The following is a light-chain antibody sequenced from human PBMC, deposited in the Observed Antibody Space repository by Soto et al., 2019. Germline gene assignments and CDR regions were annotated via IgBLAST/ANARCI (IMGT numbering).Light chain of an antibody. Sequence: ESVLTQSPGTLSLSPGERATLSCRASQSVSSNYLAWYQQKPGQAPRLLIYGASTRASGIPDRFSGSGSGTDFTLTISSLQPEDFATYFCQQADSFPLTFGGGTKVDI. CDR1: QSVSSNY. CDR3: QQADSFPLT. CDR2: GAS. V-gene: IGKV3-20*01. J-gene: IGKJ4*01.